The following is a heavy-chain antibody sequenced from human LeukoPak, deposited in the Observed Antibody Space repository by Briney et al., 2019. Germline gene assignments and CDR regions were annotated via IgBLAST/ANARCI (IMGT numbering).Heavy chain of an antibody. CDR1: GYTFSSYG. CDR2: ISVSNGKT. CDR3: ARRWERPDY. J-gene: IGHJ4*02. V-gene: IGHV1-18*01. D-gene: IGHD1-26*01. Sequence: ASVKVSCKASGYTFSSYGISWVRQAPGEGLEWMGWISVSNGKTKYVQKFQGRVTMTTDTSTSTAYMELRSLRSDDTAVYYCARRWERPDYWGQGTQVTVSS.